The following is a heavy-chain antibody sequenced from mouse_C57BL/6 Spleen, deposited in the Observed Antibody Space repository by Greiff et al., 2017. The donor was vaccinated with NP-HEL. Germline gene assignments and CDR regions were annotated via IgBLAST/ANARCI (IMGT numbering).Heavy chain of an antibody. Sequence: VQLQQSGPELVKPGASVKISCKASGYTFTDYYMNWVKQSHGKSLEWIGDINPNNGGTSYNQKFKGKATLTVDKSSSTAYMELRSLTSEDSAVYYCAGWRYFDVWGTGTTVTVSS. CDR1: GYTFTDYY. CDR2: INPNNGGT. J-gene: IGHJ1*03. V-gene: IGHV1-26*01. D-gene: IGHD1-1*02. CDR3: AGWRYFDV.